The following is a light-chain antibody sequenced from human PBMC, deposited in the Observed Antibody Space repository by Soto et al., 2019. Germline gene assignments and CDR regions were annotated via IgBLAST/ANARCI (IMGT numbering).Light chain of an antibody. J-gene: IGLJ1*01. CDR1: SSDVAEYKY. V-gene: IGLV2-14*03. Sequence: QSVLTQPASVSGSPGQSITISCTETSSDVAEYKYVSWYQQHPGRAPKLIIYDVSNRPSGVSNRFSGSKSGSTASLTISGLQAEDEADYYCSSYAVTNIFVFGTGTKVTVL. CDR3: SSYAVTNIFV. CDR2: DVS.